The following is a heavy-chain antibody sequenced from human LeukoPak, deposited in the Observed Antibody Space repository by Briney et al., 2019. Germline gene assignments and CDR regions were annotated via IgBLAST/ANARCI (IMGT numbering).Heavy chain of an antibody. D-gene: IGHD2-2*01. J-gene: IGHJ6*02. CDR3: ARDFSRVVPAAPTEYYYYGMDV. CDR1: GGTFSSYA. V-gene: IGHV1-69*01. Sequence: SAKVSCTASGGTFSSYAISWVRQAPGQGLEWMGGIIPIFGTANYAQKFQGRVTITADESTSTAYMELSSLRSEDTAVYYCARDFSRVVPAAPTEYYYYGMDVWGQGTTVTVSS. CDR2: IIPIFGTA.